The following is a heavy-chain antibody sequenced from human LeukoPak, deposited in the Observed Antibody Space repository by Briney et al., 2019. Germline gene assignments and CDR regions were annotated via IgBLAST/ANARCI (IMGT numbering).Heavy chain of an antibody. CDR3: AKDKSSSSKNFDY. D-gene: IGHD6-13*01. CDR1: GFTFSSCG. CDR2: IRYDGSNN. Sequence: PRGSLRLSCAASGFTFSSCGMHWVRQAPGKGLEWVAFIRYDGSNNYYEDSVKGRFTISRYNSKNTLYLQMNSLRAEDTAVYYCAKDKSSSSKNFDYWGQGTLVTVSS. V-gene: IGHV3-30*02. J-gene: IGHJ4*02.